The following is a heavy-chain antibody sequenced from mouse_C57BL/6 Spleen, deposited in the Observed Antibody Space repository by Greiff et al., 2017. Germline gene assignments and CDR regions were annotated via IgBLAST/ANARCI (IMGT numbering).Heavy chain of an antibody. CDR3: ARGIITTGYYAMDY. J-gene: IGHJ4*01. D-gene: IGHD1-1*01. CDR2: ISSGSSTI. V-gene: IGHV5-17*01. CDR1: GFTFSDYG. Sequence: EVKLVESGGGLVKPGGSLKLSCAASGFTFSDYGMHWVRQAPEKGLEWVAYISSGSSTIYYADTVKGRFTISRDNAKNTLFLQMTSLRSEDTAMYYCARGIITTGYYAMDYWGQGTSVTVSS.